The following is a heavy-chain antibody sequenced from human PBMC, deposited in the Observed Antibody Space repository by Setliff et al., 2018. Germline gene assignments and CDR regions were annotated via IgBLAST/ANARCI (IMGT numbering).Heavy chain of an antibody. J-gene: IGHJ5*01. CDR2: IGAGGDYT. Sequence: GGSLRLSCIASGFTFSNAWMSWVRQAPGKGLEWVASIGAGGDYTKYADSVRGRFTISRDNSKNTIYLQMNSLRAEDTAKYYCAKDPNGDFVGAFDSWGRGTLVTVSS. CDR3: AKDPNGDFVGAFDS. V-gene: IGHV3-23*01. CDR1: GFTFSNAW. D-gene: IGHD2-21*02.